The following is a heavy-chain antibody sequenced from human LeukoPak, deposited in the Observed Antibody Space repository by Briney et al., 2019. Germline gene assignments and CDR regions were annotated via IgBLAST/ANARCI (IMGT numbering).Heavy chain of an antibody. J-gene: IGHJ5*02. Sequence: GASVKVSCKASGYTFTSYDINWVRQATGQGLEWMGWMNPNSGNTGYAQKFQGRVTMTRNTSISTAYMELSSLRSEDTAVYYCARAFKDYDILTGYYDNWFDPWGQGTLVTVSS. V-gene: IGHV1-8*01. CDR2: MNPNSGNT. D-gene: IGHD3-9*01. CDR3: ARAFKDYDILTGYYDNWFDP. CDR1: GYTFTSYD.